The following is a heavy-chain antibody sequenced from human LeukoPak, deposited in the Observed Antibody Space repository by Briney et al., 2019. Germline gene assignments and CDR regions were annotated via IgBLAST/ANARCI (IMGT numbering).Heavy chain of an antibody. CDR3: ARDIIVGATAFDY. J-gene: IGHJ4*02. V-gene: IGHV3-23*01. D-gene: IGHD1-26*01. CDR2: IGGSGATT. CDR1: GFTFSSYA. Sequence: GGSLRLSCAASGFTFSSYAMSWVRQAPGKGLEWVSGIGGSGATTYFADSVKGRFTISRDNSKNTLYLQMNSLRAEDTAVYYCARDIIVGATAFDYWGQGTLVTVSS.